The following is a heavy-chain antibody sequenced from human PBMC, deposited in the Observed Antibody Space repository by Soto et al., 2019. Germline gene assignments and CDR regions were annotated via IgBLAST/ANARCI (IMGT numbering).Heavy chain of an antibody. V-gene: IGHV4-31*03. CDR1: GGSITSAGYY. J-gene: IGHJ4*02. Sequence: SETLSLTCTVSGGSITSAGYYWTWIRQHPGKGLEWIGYIYSTGSTYHNPSLESRVVISIDTSRNLFSLSLNSVTAADTAVYYCARYFASGGSVDSWGQGTLVTVSS. CDR3: ARYFASGGSVDS. CDR2: IYSTGST. D-gene: IGHD3-10*01.